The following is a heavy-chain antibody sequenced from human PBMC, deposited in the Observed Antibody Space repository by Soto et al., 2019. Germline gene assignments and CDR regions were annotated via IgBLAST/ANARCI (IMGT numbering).Heavy chain of an antibody. D-gene: IGHD5-12*01. V-gene: IGHV1-69*04. CDR2: IIPILGIA. CDR3: ARKGTSFIVAPEYYFDY. CDR1: GYTFTSYD. Sequence: ASVKVSCKASGYTFTSYDINWVRQAPGQGLEWMGRIIPILGIANYAQKFQGRVTITADKSTSTAYMELSSLRSEDTAVYYCARKGTSFIVAPEYYFDYWGQGTLVTVSS. J-gene: IGHJ4*02.